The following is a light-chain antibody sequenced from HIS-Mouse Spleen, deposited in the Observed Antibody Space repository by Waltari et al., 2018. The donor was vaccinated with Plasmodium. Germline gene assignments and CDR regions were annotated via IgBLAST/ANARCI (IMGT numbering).Light chain of an antibody. J-gene: IGLJ3*02. Sequence: SYELTQPPSASVSPRQTARITCSGDALPKKSASWYQQKSRQDTVLVIYEDSKRPPGIPEGFSGSSSGTMATLTISGAQVEDEADYYCYSTDSSGNHRVFGGGTKLTVL. V-gene: IGLV3-10*01. CDR2: EDS. CDR1: ALPKKS. CDR3: YSTDSSGNHRV.